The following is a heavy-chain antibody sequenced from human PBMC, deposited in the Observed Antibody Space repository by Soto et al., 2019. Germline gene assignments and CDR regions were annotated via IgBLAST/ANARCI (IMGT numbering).Heavy chain of an antibody. CDR1: GYTFTGYY. V-gene: IGHV1-2*04. CDR3: ARENSSGWDAFDI. D-gene: IGHD6-19*01. Sequence: ASVKVSCKASGYTFTGYYMHWVRQAPGQGLEWMGWINPNSGGTNYAQKFQGWVTMTRDTSISTAYMELSRLRSDDTAVYYCARENSSGWDAFDIWGQGTMVTVS. J-gene: IGHJ3*02. CDR2: INPNSGGT.